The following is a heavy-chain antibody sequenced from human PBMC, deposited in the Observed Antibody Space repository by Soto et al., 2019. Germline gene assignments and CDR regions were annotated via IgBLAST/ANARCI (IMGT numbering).Heavy chain of an antibody. D-gene: IGHD1-1*01. CDR1: GYAFTTYG. CDR2: ISAYNDNT. Sequence: VASVEVSCKXSGYAFTTYGISWVRQAPGQGLEWMGWISAYNDNTNYAQNVQDRVTMTIDTSTSTAYMELRSLRSDDTAVYYCARENWNYDYYYGLDIWGQGTTVTVSS. CDR3: ARENWNYDYYYGLDI. J-gene: IGHJ6*02. V-gene: IGHV1-18*04.